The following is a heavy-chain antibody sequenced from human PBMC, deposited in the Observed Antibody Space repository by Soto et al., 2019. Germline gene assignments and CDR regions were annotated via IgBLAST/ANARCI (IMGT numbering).Heavy chain of an antibody. CDR3: ARYKITGLFDY. CDR1: GGSFSAYD. Sequence: QVQLQQWGAGLLKPSETLSLTCAVYGGSFSAYDWTWIRQPPGTGLEWIGEINHSGSTNYNPSLKXXVTISVDTSKNQFSLKLTSVTAADTAVYYCARYKITGLFDYWGQGTLVTVSS. J-gene: IGHJ4*02. CDR2: INHSGST. D-gene: IGHD2-8*02. V-gene: IGHV4-34*01.